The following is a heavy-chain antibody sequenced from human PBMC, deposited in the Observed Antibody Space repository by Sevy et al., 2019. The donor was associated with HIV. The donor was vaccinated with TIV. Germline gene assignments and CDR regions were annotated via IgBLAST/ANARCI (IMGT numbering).Heavy chain of an antibody. D-gene: IGHD3-22*01. CDR1: GKSLTELA. CDR2: FDPEDGRR. Sequence: ASVKVSCKFSGKSLTELAMHWVGQAPGKGLEWVATFDPEDGRRIYAQKFEDRVTMTEDTSTDTAYMEITSLRSEDTAVYYCATTKDYYDSSGYPFDHWGQGTQVTVSS. J-gene: IGHJ4*02. V-gene: IGHV1-24*01. CDR3: ATTKDYYDSSGYPFDH.